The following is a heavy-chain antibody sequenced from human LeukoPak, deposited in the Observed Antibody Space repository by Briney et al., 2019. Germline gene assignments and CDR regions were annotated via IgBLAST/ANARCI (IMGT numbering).Heavy chain of an antibody. CDR3: ARDYDTSGSYFDFFDY. Sequence: PGGSLRLSCAASGFTFSTYAVHWVRQAPGKGLEWVAVISYDGSKRYYADSVKGRSTISRDNSKNAFLQMNSLRAEDTAVYYCARDYDTSGSYFDFFDYWGQGTLVTVSS. D-gene: IGHD3-22*01. V-gene: IGHV3-30-3*01. CDR2: ISYDGSKR. CDR1: GFTFSTYA. J-gene: IGHJ4*02.